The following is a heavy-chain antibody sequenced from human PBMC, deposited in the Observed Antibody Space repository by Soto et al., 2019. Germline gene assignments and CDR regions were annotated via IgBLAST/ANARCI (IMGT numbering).Heavy chain of an antibody. CDR3: AKDGSGQLEYYFDY. J-gene: IGHJ4*02. CDR1: GFTFDDYA. CDR2: ISWNSGSI. Sequence: EVQLVESGGGLVQPGRSLRLSCAASGFTFDDYAMHWVRQAPGKGLEWVSGISWNSGSIGYADSVKGRFTISRDNAKNSLYLQMNSLRAEDTALYYCAKDGSGQLEYYFDYWGQGTQVTVSS. D-gene: IGHD6-13*01. V-gene: IGHV3-9*01.